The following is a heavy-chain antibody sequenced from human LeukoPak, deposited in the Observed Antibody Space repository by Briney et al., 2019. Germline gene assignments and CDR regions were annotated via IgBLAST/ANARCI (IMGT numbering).Heavy chain of an antibody. Sequence: ASVKVSCKASGYTFTGYYMHWVRQAPGQGLEWMGWINPNSGGTNYAQKFQGRVTMTRDMSISTAYMELSRLRSDDTAVYYCARGRGWGLYEAFDIWGQGTMVTVSS. CDR1: GYTFTGYY. CDR3: ARGRGWGLYEAFDI. V-gene: IGHV1-2*02. D-gene: IGHD6-19*01. CDR2: INPNSGGT. J-gene: IGHJ3*02.